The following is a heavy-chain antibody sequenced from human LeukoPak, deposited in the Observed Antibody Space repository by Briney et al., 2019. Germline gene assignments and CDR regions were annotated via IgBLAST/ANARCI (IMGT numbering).Heavy chain of an antibody. J-gene: IGHJ5*02. CDR2: IYHSGST. CDR3: ARGSGWNSFDP. V-gene: IGHV4-59*08. D-gene: IGHD6-19*01. Sequence: SETLSLTCTVSGDSISSYYWSWIRQPPGKGLEWIGYIYHSGSTNYNPSLKSRVTISVDTSKNQFSLKLSFVTAADTAFYYCARGSGWNSFDPWGQGTLVTVSS. CDR1: GDSISSYY.